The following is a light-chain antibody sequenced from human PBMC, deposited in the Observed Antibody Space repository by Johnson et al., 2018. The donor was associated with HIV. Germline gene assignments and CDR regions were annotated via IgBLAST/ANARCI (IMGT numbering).Light chain of an antibody. CDR3: GTWDNSLSANV. CDR2: DNN. J-gene: IGLJ1*01. V-gene: IGLV1-51*01. CDR1: SSNIGNNY. Sequence: QSVLTQPPSVSAAPGQKVTISCSGSSSNIGNNYVSWYQQLPGTAPKLLIYDNNKRPSGIPDRFFGSKSGTSATLGITGLQTGDEADYYCGTWDNSLSANVFGTGTKVTGL.